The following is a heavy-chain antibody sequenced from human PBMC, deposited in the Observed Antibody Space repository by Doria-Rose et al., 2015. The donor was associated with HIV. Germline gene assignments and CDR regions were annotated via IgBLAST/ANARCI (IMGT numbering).Heavy chain of an antibody. CDR2: IFYTGST. CDR1: GGSISHYY. V-gene: IGHV4-59*01. J-gene: IGHJ4*02. CDR3: ARVLSGTYDY. D-gene: IGHD1-26*01. Sequence: QVQLVQSGPGLVKPSETLSLTRSVSGGSISHYYWSWIRQPPGKGLEYIGDIFYTGSTNYSSSLKSRVSISIDTSKNKFSLRLSSVTAADTAVYYCARVLSGTYDYWGQGTLVTVSS.